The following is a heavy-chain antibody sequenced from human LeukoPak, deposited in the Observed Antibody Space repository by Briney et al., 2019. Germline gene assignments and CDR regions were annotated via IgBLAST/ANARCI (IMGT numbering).Heavy chain of an antibody. CDR3: ARVPYYDFWSGSEARFDY. Sequence: PSETLSLTCAVSGYSISSGYYWGWIRQPPGKGLEWIGRIYHSGSTYYNPSLKSRVTISVDTSKNQFSLKLSSVTAADTAVYYCARVPYYDFWSGSEARFDYWGQGTLVTVSS. J-gene: IGHJ4*02. CDR2: IYHSGST. V-gene: IGHV4-38-2*01. CDR1: GYSISSGYY. D-gene: IGHD3-3*01.